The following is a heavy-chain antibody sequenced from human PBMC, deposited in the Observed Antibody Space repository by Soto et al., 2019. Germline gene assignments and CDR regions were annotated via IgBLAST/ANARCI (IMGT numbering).Heavy chain of an antibody. V-gene: IGHV4-30-4*01. J-gene: IGHJ4*02. CDR1: GGSISSGDYY. CDR2: IYYSGST. D-gene: IGHD3-3*01. Sequence: QVQLQESGPGLVKPSQTLSLTCTVSGGSISSGDYYWRWIRQPPGKGLEWIGYIYYSGSTYYNLSLTSRVTISVATSKNQFFLKLSSVTAADTAVYYCARANYDFWSGYSYSFDYWGQGTLVTVSS. CDR3: ARANYDFWSGYSYSFDY.